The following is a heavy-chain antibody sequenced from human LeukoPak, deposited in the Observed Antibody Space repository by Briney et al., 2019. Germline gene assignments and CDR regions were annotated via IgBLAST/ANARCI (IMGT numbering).Heavy chain of an antibody. V-gene: IGHV4-34*01. CDR2: INHSGST. CDR3: ARGPAGRTYYYYYYMDV. CDR1: GGFLSGYY. D-gene: IGHD6-19*01. Sequence: PQTLSLTSAVYGGFLSGYYWSWISPPPRKGLEWIGEINHSGSTNYTPTLKSRVTISVDTSKSQFSLKLSSVTAADTAVYYCARGPAGRTYYYYYYMDVWGKGTTVTVSS. J-gene: IGHJ6*03.